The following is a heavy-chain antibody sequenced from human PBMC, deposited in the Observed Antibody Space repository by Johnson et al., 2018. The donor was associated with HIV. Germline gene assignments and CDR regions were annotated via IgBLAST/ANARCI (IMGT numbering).Heavy chain of an antibody. CDR2: ISSDGRNK. J-gene: IGHJ3*02. V-gene: IGHV3-30*04. CDR3: ARDGTTGPSGDAFDI. Sequence: VQLVDSGGGVVQPGRSLRLSRVASGLRFSNNALPWVRQALGKVLEWVVTISSDGRNKYYSASVKGRFTISSDNSKNTLFLQMNSLRAEDTALYYCARDGTTGPSGDAFDIWGQGTMVTVSS. D-gene: IGHD4-17*01. CDR1: GLRFSNNA.